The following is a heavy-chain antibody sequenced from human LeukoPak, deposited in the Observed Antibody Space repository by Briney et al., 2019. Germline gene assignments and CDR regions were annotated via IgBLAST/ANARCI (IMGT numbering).Heavy chain of an antibody. CDR2: IKTNADGEPT. D-gene: IGHD1-1*01. J-gene: IGHJ4*02. V-gene: IGHV3-15*07. CDR3: TTGIDDGGGY. Sequence: KPGGSLRLSCVSSGFTFAKAWMNWVRQAPGKDLEWVGRIKTNADGEPTDYAAPVEGRFVISRDDSKKALYLGMNSLRVDDTALYFCTTGIDDGGGYWGQGTMVTVSS. CDR1: GFTFAKAW.